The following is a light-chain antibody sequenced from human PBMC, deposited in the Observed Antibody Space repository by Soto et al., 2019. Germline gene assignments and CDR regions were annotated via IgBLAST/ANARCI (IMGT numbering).Light chain of an antibody. V-gene: IGKV3-20*01. Sequence: EVVLTQSPGTLSLSPGETATLSCRASHSVSSSYLAWYQQKPGQAPRLLIYGASSRATGVPDRFSGSGSGTDFTLTISRLEPEDFAVYFCQQCGSSPLTFGGGTKVEIK. CDR3: QQCGSSPLT. CDR2: GAS. J-gene: IGKJ4*01. CDR1: HSVSSSY.